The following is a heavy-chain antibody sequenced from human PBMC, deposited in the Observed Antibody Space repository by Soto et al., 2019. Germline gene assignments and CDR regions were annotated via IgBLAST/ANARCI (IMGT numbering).Heavy chain of an antibody. V-gene: IGHV1-18*01. CDR3: ARGLRFLDWLPNFDY. CDR2: ISAYNGNT. J-gene: IGHJ4*02. Sequence: GASVKVSCKASGYTFTSYGISWVRQAPGQGPEWMGWISAYNGNTNYAQKLQGRVTMTTDTSTSTAYMELRSLRSDDTAVYYCARGLRFLDWLPNFDYWGQGTLVTVSS. D-gene: IGHD3-3*01. CDR1: GYTFTSYG.